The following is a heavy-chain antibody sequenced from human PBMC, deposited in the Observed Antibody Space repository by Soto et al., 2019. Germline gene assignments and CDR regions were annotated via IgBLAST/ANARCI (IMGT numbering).Heavy chain of an antibody. J-gene: IGHJ4*02. V-gene: IGHV1-18*01. CDR3: ARGGTAEADF. CDR2: ASPLSATT. CDR1: GYTFTGYG. Sequence: QAQLVQTGAEVTEPGASVKVSCKASGYTFTGYGITWVRQAPGQGLEWMGWASPLSATTNYAPKFQGRVTMTTDTSTNMAYMELRSLRSDDTAVYYCARGGTAEADFCGQGTLVTVSS. D-gene: IGHD2-21*02.